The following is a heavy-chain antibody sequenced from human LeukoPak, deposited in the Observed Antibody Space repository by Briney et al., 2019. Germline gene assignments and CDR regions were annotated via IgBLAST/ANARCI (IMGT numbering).Heavy chain of an antibody. CDR1: GFTFNTYN. D-gene: IGHD3-16*01. CDR2: IGSISDYV. V-gene: IGHV3-21*01. J-gene: IGHJ4*02. Sequence: GGSLRLSCAASGFTFNTYNMNWVRQTPGKGLEWVSSIGSISDYVSYADSVKGRFTISRDNAKNSVYLQMNSLRVEDMGVYYCGNSRGSYVWGQGTLVTVSS. CDR3: GNSRGSYV.